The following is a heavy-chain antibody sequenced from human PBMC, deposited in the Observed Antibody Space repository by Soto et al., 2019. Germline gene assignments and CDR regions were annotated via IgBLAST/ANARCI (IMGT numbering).Heavy chain of an antibody. Sequence: EVQLLESGGGLVQPGGSLRLSCAASGFTFSSYAMSWVRQAPGKGLEWVSAISGSGGSTYYADSVKGRFTISRDNSKNTLYLQMNSPRAEDTAVYYCAKDGVQYDYIWGSDDAFDIWGQGTMVTVSS. CDR1: GFTFSSYA. CDR3: AKDGVQYDYIWGSDDAFDI. J-gene: IGHJ3*02. V-gene: IGHV3-23*01. D-gene: IGHD3-16*01. CDR2: ISGSGGST.